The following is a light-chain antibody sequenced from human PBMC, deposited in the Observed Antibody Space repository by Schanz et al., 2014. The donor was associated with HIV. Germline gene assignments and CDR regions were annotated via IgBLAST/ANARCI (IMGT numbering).Light chain of an antibody. J-gene: IGLJ3*02. CDR2: DVS. Sequence: QSALTQPASVSGSPGQSITFSCTGTSSDAGGYNYVSWYQQHPGKAPKLMIYDVSNRPSGVSNRFSGSKSGNTASLTISGLRDEDEADYYCGSITATGAWVFGGGTKLTVL. V-gene: IGLV2-14*03. CDR3: GSITATGAWV. CDR1: SSDAGGYNY.